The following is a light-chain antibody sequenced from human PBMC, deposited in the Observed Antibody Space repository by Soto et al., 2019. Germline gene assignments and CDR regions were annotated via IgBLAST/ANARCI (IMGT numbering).Light chain of an antibody. J-gene: IGLJ1*01. Sequence: QSALTQPASVSGSPGQSITISCTGTSSDVGGYNYVSWYQQHPGKAPKLMIYDVSNRPSGVSNRFSGSKSGNTASLTISGLQAQDEADDSCSSYTSSSPPLYVFGPGTKLTVL. CDR1: SSDVGGYNY. CDR3: SSYTSSSPPLYV. CDR2: DVS. V-gene: IGLV2-14*01.